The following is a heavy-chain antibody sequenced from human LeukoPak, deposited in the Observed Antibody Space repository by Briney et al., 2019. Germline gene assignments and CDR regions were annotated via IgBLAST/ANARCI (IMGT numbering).Heavy chain of an antibody. D-gene: IGHD2-15*01. V-gene: IGHV1-18*01. Sequence: GASVKVSCKASGYTFTSYGISWVRQAPGQGLEWMGWISAYNGNTNYAQKLQGRVTMTTDTSTSTAYMELRSLRSDDTAVHYCARVSLYCSGGSCYSDWFDPWGQGTLVTVSS. CDR2: ISAYNGNT. CDR3: ARVSLYCSGGSCYSDWFDP. CDR1: GYTFTSYG. J-gene: IGHJ5*02.